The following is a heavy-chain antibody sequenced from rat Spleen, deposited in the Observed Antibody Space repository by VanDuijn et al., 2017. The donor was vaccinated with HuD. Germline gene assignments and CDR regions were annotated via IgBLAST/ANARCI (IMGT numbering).Heavy chain of an antibody. D-gene: IGHD4-4*01. Sequence: QVQLKESGPGLVQPSQTLSLTCTVSGLSLTSNSVSWIRQPPGKGLEWLGVKWRNGGTDYNSAIKSRLSTSRDTSKSQVFLKMNSLQTEDTAMYFCARGDSGFPFDYWGQGVMVTVSS. CDR1: GLSLTSNS. CDR3: ARGDSGFPFDY. J-gene: IGHJ2*01. CDR2: KWRNGGT. V-gene: IGHV2-47*01.